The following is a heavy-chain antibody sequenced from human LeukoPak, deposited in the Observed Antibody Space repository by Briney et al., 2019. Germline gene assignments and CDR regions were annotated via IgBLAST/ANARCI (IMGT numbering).Heavy chain of an antibody. CDR2: INHSGST. V-gene: IGHV4-34*01. Sequence: SETLSLTRAVYGGSFSGYYWSWIRQPPGKGLEWIGEINHSGSTNYNPSLKSRVTISVDTSKNQFSLKLSSVTAADTAVYYCARINSTQIWFDPWGQGTLVTVSS. D-gene: IGHD5-18*01. J-gene: IGHJ5*02. CDR1: GGSFSGYY. CDR3: ARINSTQIWFDP.